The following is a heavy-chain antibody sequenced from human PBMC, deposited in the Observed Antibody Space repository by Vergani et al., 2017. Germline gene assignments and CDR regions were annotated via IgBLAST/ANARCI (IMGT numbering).Heavy chain of an antibody. J-gene: IGHJ4*02. Sequence: EVQLLESGGGLVQPGGSLRLSCAASGFTLSSYAMSWVRQAPGKGMEWVSAISGSGGSTYYADSVKGRFTISRYNSKNTLYLQMNSLRAEDTAVYYCARTGYSSSWSGLFDYWGQGTLVTVSS. V-gene: IGHV3-23*01. D-gene: IGHD6-13*01. CDR2: ISGSGGST. CDR3: ARTGYSSSWSGLFDY. CDR1: GFTLSSYA.